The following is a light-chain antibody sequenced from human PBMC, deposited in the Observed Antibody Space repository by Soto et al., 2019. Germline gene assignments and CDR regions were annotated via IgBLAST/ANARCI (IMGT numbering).Light chain of an antibody. V-gene: IGLV2-8*01. CDR3: NSYAGSNNWV. Sequence: QSALTQPPSASGSPGQSVTISCTGTSSDVGGYNYVSWYQQHPGKAPKLMIYEVNKRPSGVPDRFSGSNSGNTASLTVSGLHADDEADYYCNSYAGSNNWVFGGGTKLTVL. CDR1: SSDVGGYNY. J-gene: IGLJ3*02. CDR2: EVN.